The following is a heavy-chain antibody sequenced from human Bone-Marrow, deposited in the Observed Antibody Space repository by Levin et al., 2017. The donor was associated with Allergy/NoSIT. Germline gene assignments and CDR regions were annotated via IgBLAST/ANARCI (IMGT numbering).Heavy chain of an antibody. CDR1: GYTFTTYA. Sequence: ASVKVSCKASGYTFTTYALHWVRQAPGQRLEWMGWIDPGKGNTRYSQKFQGRVTVTRDTPASTAYMELSSLRSEDTAVYYCARDRWQLGIYDYWGQGTLVTVSS. CDR2: IDPGKGNT. V-gene: IGHV1-3*01. J-gene: IGHJ4*02. D-gene: IGHD2-15*01. CDR3: ARDRWQLGIYDY.